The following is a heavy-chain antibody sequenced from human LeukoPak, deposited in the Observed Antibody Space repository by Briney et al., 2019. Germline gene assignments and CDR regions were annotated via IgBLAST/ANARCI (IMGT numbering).Heavy chain of an antibody. V-gene: IGHV4-59*02. D-gene: IGHD2-21*02. CDR1: GASVSDYY. Sequence: SETLSLTCSVSGASVSDYYCNWIRQPPGKGLEWIGYVYNSGITNYNPSLRSRVTISVDTSKNQFSLKLSSVTAADTAVYYCARVGVTGTHDYWGQGTLVTVSS. J-gene: IGHJ4*02. CDR3: ARVGVTGTHDY. CDR2: VYNSGIT.